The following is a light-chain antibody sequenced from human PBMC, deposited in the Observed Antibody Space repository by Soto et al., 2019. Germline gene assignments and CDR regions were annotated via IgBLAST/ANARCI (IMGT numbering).Light chain of an antibody. V-gene: IGKV3-15*01. Sequence: EIVMTQSPATLSVSPGERATLSCRASQSVSSTLAWYHQKPVQAPRLLIYGASTRATGIPARFSGSGSGTEFTLTISSLQSEDFAVYYCQQYNNWTFGQGTKVEIK. CDR2: GAS. CDR3: QQYNNWT. CDR1: QSVSST. J-gene: IGKJ1*01.